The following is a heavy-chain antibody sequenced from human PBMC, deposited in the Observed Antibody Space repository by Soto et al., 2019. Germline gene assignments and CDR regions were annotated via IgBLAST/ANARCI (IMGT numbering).Heavy chain of an antibody. V-gene: IGHV1-3*01. CDR1: GYTFTSYA. CDR2: INAGHGNT. D-gene: IGHD3-16*02. Sequence: QVQLVQSGDEVKKPGASVKVSCKASGYTFTSYAMHWLSQAPGQRLEWMGWINAGHGNTKYSQKFKGRVTITRDTCASTPYMERRSRRSEDTAVSYCARVLALTKHPKDFPAPFTEPAYYGMDVWGQGTTVTVSS. CDR3: ARVLALTKHPKDFPAPFTEPAYYGMDV. J-gene: IGHJ6*02.